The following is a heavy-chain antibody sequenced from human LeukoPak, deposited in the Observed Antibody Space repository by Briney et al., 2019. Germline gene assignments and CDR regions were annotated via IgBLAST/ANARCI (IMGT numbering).Heavy chain of an antibody. Sequence: GGSLRLSCAASGFTFSSFEMNWVRQAPGKGLEWVSAISGGRGSTYYADSVKGRFTISRDNSKNTLYLQMNSLRAEDTAVYYCAKDPMVRGLIYDYWGQGTLVTVSS. CDR3: AKDPMVRGLIYDY. CDR1: GFTFSSFE. V-gene: IGHV3-23*01. D-gene: IGHD3-10*01. J-gene: IGHJ4*02. CDR2: ISGGRGST.